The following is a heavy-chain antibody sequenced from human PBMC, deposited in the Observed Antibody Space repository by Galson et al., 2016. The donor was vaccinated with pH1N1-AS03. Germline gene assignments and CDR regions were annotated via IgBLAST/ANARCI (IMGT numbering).Heavy chain of an antibody. D-gene: IGHD3-10*01. CDR3: SLNLTPVTAADTAVYYCARVDLGSGFDF. J-gene: IGHJ4*02. Sequence: PALVKPTQTLTLTCTFSEFSLTTSGVGVAWIRQPPGKALEWLALIYWDDDKRYSPSLKNRLTITKDSFRNKVVLSMTNMGPVDTSNNRFSLNLTPVTAADTAVYYCARVDLGSGFDFWGQGALVSVST. CDR2: IYWDDDK. V-gene: IGHV2-5*02. CDR1: EFSLTTSGVG.